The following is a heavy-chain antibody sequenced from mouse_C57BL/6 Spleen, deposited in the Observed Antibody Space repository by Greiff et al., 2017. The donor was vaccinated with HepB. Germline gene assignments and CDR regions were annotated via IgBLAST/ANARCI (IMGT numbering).Heavy chain of an antibody. CDR1: GYTFTSYW. CDR3: ARKFLRYGYFDV. V-gene: IGHV1-64*01. CDR2: IHPNSGST. J-gene: IGHJ1*03. Sequence: QVQLKQSGAELVKPGASVKLSCKASGYTFTSYWMHWVKQRPGQGLEWIGMIHPNSGSTNYNEKFKSKATLTVDKSSSTAYMQLSSLTSEDSAVYYCARKFLRYGYFDVWGTGTTVTVSS.